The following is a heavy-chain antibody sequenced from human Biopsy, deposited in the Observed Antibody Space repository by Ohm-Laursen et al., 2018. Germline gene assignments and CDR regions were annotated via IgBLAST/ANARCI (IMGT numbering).Heavy chain of an antibody. D-gene: IGHD3-9*01. CDR1: GYSFTKYY. CDR2: INPTGGTT. V-gene: IGHV1-46*01. CDR3: ARDETGSSVFGPYYYGMDV. Sequence: ASVKVSCKVSGYSFTKYYINWVRQAPGQGLEWMGIINPTGGTTSYAERFQGRVTLTRDTSTGTVYLELNSLIYEDTALYYCARDETGSSVFGPYYYGMDVWGQGTTVTVSS. J-gene: IGHJ6*02.